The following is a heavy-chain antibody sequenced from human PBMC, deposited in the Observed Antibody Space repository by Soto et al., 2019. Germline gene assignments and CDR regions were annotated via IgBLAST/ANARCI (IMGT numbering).Heavy chain of an antibody. CDR1: GFIFSSYE. V-gene: IGHV3-48*03. D-gene: IGHD3-22*01. CDR3: ARMYYYDSSGSEFDY. J-gene: IGHJ4*02. Sequence: GSLRLSCGASGFIFSSYEMNWVRQAPGKGLYWVSYISSSGSTMYYADSVKGRFTVSRDNAKNSLYLQMNSLRAEDTAVYYCARMYYYDSSGSEFDYWGQGTLVTVSS. CDR2: ISSSGSTM.